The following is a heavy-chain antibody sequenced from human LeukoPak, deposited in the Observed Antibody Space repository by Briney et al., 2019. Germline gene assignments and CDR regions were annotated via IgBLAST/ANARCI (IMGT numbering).Heavy chain of an antibody. CDR1: GFNFSSYW. Sequence: GGSLRLSCAASGFNFSSYWMSWVRQAPGKGLEWVANIKQDGSEEYYVDSVKGRFTVSRDNAKNSLYLQMNSLRAEDTAVYYCARLSTAVAGNDYWGQGTLVTVSS. CDR3: ARLSTAVAGNDY. V-gene: IGHV3-7*01. J-gene: IGHJ4*02. CDR2: IKQDGSEE. D-gene: IGHD6-19*01.